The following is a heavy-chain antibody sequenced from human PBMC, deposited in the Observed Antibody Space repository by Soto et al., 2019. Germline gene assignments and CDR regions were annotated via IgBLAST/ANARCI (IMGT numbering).Heavy chain of an antibody. J-gene: IGHJ1*01. CDR1: GFTFSSYG. CDR3: AKDLLGDYCGGDCAGYFQH. CDR2: ISYDGSNK. D-gene: IGHD2-21*02. V-gene: IGHV3-30*18. Sequence: QVQLVESGGGVVQPGRSLRLSCAASGFTFSSYGMHWVRQAPGKGLEWVAVISYDGSNKYYADSVKGRFTISRDNSKNXLXRQMNSLRAEDTAVYYCAKDLLGDYCGGDCAGYFQHWGQGTLVTVSS.